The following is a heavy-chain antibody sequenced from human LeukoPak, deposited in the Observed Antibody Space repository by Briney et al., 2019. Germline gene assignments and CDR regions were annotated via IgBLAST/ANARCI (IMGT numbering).Heavy chain of an antibody. V-gene: IGHV3-21*01. J-gene: IGHJ4*02. CDR1: GLTFSSYS. CDR2: ISGFSSYI. CDR3: ARDSEECSSNSCPSDH. D-gene: IGHD2-2*01. Sequence: GGSLRLSCAASGLTFSSYSTNWVRQAPGKGLEWVSSISGFSSYIHYASSLKGRFPISRDNAENSLYLQMNSLRAEDTAVYYCARDSEECSSNSCPSDHWGQGTLVTVSS.